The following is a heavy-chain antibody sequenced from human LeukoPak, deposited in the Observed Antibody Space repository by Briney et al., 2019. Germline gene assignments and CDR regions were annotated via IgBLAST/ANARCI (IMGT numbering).Heavy chain of an antibody. Sequence: GESLKISCKASGYTFTSYGISWVRQAPGQGLEWMGWISAYNGNTSYAQKLQGRVTMTTDTSTSTAYMELRSLRSDDTAVYYCARESGSYYDILTGYYSGYYMDVWGKGTTVTISS. CDR2: ISAYNGNT. CDR3: ARESGSYYDILTGYYSGYYMDV. CDR1: GYTFTSYG. V-gene: IGHV1-18*01. J-gene: IGHJ6*03. D-gene: IGHD3-9*01.